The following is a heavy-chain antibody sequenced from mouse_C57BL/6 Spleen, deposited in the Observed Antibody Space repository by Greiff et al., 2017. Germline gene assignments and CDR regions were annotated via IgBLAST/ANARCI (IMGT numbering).Heavy chain of an antibody. CDR2: IDPSDSET. V-gene: IGHV1-52*01. J-gene: IGHJ1*03. CDR3: AFITTVGGWYFDV. Sequence: QVQLQQPGAELVRPGSSVKLSCKASGYTFTSYWMHWVKQRPIQGLEWIGNIDPSDSETHYNQKFKDKATLTVDKSSSTAYMQLSSLTSEDSAVYYCAFITTVGGWYFDVWGTGTTVTVSS. D-gene: IGHD1-1*01. CDR1: GYTFTSYW.